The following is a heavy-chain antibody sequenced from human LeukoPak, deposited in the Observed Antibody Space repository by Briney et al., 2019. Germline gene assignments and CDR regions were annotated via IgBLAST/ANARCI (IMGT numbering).Heavy chain of an antibody. Sequence: SETLSLTCAVYGGSFSGYYWSWIRQPPGKGLEWIGEINHSGSTNYNPSLKSRVTISVDTSKNQFSLKLSSVTAADTAVYYCARDGRDSEYYYDSSGYLDYWGQGTLVTVSS. CDR1: GGSFSGYY. CDR3: ARDGRDSEYYYDSSGYLDY. J-gene: IGHJ4*02. D-gene: IGHD3-22*01. V-gene: IGHV4-34*01. CDR2: INHSGST.